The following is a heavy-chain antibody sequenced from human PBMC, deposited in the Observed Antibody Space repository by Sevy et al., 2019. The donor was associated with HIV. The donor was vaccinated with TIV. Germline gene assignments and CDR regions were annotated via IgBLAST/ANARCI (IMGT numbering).Heavy chain of an antibody. D-gene: IGHD4-4*01. Sequence: ASVKVSCKASGGTFSSYAISWVRQAPGQGLEWMGGIIPIFGTANYAQKFQGRVTITADESTSTAYMELSSRRSEDTAVYYCARAGDYSKHYYYYYMDVWDKGTTVTVSS. CDR3: ARAGDYSKHYYYYYMDV. CDR1: GGTFSSYA. J-gene: IGHJ6*03. CDR2: IIPIFGTA. V-gene: IGHV1-69*13.